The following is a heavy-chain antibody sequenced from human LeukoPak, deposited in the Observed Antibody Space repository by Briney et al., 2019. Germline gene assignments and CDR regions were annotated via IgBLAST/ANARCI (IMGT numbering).Heavy chain of an antibody. D-gene: IGHD3-22*01. J-gene: IGHJ4*02. CDR2: IYTSGST. CDR1: GGSISNGSYY. CDR3: ARADYYDSSGFDY. Sequence: SQTLSLTCTVSGGSISNGSYYWSWIRQPAGKELEWIGRIYTSGSTNYNPSLKSRVTISVDTSKNQFSLKLSSVTAADTAVYYCARADYYDSSGFDYWGQGTLVTVSS. V-gene: IGHV4-61*02.